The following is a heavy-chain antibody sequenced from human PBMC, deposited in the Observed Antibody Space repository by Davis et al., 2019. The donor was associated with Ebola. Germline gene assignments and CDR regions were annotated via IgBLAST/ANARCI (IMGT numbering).Heavy chain of an antibody. D-gene: IGHD3-22*01. Sequence: ASVKVSCKASGYRFTSYYMHWVRQAPGQGLEWMGIINPITGGTSYAQNFQVRVNMTRDTSTSTVYMELSNLRSEDTPVYYCAREGGRYYDSSGYVFDIWGQGTMVKVSS. CDR1: GYRFTSYY. V-gene: IGHV1-46*01. J-gene: IGHJ3*02. CDR3: AREGGRYYDSSGYVFDI. CDR2: INPITGGT.